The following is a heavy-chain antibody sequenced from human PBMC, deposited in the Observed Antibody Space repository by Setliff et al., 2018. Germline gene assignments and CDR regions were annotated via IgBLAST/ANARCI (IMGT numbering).Heavy chain of an antibody. J-gene: IGHJ5*02. Sequence: SETLSLTCSVSGGSISNSDYYWDWIRQPPGKGLEWIVNIHHSGKAYYNPSLKSRVTMSVDTSKNHVSLKLSSVTAADTAVYYCARAHTWSLPNDNSGYPGWFDPWGQGTLVTVSS. CDR2: IHHSGKA. CDR3: ARAHTWSLPNDNSGYPGWFDP. V-gene: IGHV4-39*02. D-gene: IGHD3-22*01. CDR1: GGSISNSDYY.